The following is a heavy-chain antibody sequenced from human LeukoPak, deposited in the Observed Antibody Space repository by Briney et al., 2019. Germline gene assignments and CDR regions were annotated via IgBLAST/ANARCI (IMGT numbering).Heavy chain of an antibody. CDR1: GYTFTSYY. Sequence: SVKVSCKASGYTFTSYYMHWVRQAPGQGLEWMGGIIPIFGTANYALKFQGRVTITADESTSTAYMELSSLRSEDTAVYYCARDYPKGRPHYYYYGMDVWGQGTTVTVSS. J-gene: IGHJ6*02. CDR2: IIPIFGTA. CDR3: ARDYPKGRPHYYYYGMDV. V-gene: IGHV1-69*13.